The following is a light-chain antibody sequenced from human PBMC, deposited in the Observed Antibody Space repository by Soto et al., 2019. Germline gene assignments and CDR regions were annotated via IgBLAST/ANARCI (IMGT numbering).Light chain of an antibody. V-gene: IGKV1-5*01. Sequence: DIQMTQSPSTLSSSVGDRVTITCRASQSIGVWLAWYQQKPGRAPKLLIYDASTLQRGVPSRFSGSGSGTEFTLNISSLQTEDFATYYYQQYDISSGTFGQGTKVDIK. CDR3: QQYDISSGT. J-gene: IGKJ1*01. CDR2: DAS. CDR1: QSIGVW.